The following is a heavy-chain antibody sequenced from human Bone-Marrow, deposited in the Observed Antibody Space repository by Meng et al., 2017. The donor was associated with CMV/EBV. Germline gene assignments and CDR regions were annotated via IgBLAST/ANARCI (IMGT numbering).Heavy chain of an antibody. Sequence: ASVKVSCKASGYTFIAHYIHWFRQAPGQGLEWMGWISPYSGATNYAQKFQGRVTMTRDTSTSTVYMELSSLRSEDTAVYYCARVIATVTTNDAFDIWGQGTMVTVSS. D-gene: IGHD4-17*01. CDR3: ARVIATVTTNDAFDI. CDR1: GYTFIAHY. CDR2: ISPYSGAT. V-gene: IGHV1-2*02. J-gene: IGHJ3*02.